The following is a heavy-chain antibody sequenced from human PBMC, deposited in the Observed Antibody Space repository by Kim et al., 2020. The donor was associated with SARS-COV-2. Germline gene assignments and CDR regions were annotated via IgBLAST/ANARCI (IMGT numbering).Heavy chain of an antibody. CDR1: GGSISSYY. CDR2: IYYSGST. J-gene: IGHJ4*02. D-gene: IGHD1-26*01. V-gene: IGHV4-59*08. Sequence: SETLSLTCTVSGGSISSYYWSWIRQPPGKGLEWIGYIYYSGSTNYNPSLKSRVTISVDTSKNQFSLKLSSVTAADTAVYYCARREGVGATFDYWGQGTLV. CDR3: ARREGVGATFDY.